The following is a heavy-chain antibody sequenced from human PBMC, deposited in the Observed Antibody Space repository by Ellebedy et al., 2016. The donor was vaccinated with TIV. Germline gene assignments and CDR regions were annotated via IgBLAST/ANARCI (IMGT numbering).Heavy chain of an antibody. V-gene: IGHV3-21*01. CDR1: GFTFITYT. J-gene: IGHJ5*02. CDR3: ARTGGVPATMGNWFDR. Sequence: PGGPLRLSCAASGFTFITYTMNWLRQAPAKGLEWVSSISGGGGYIYYADSVKGRFTISRDNARNSLYLQMNSLTAEDTALYYCARTGGVPATMGNWFDRWGQGTLVTVSS. D-gene: IGHD2-2*01. CDR2: ISGGGGYI.